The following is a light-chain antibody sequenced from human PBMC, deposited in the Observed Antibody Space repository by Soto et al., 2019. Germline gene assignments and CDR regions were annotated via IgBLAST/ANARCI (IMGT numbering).Light chain of an antibody. CDR3: QQYGCPSWT. CDR1: QSVDSKD. J-gene: IGKJ1*01. V-gene: IGKV3-20*01. CDR2: AAS. Sequence: EIVLTQSPGTLSLSPGARATLSCRASQSVDSKDLAWYQQKPGQAPRILIFAASTRATGIPDRFSGSGSGTDFTLTISRLEPGDFAVDYGQQYGCPSWTFGKGTKVEIK.